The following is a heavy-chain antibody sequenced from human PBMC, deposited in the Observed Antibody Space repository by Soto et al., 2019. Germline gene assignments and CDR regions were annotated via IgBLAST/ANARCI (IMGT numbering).Heavy chain of an antibody. CDR2: MNQDGSQK. V-gene: IGHV3-7*03. CDR1: GLTFSRYW. CDR3: ATGDWNAEN. D-gene: IGHD1-1*01. J-gene: IGHJ4*02. Sequence: EGLLVESGGDLVQPGGSLRLSCTASGLTFSRYWMNWVRQAPGKGLEWVANMNQDGSQKYYVDSVKGRFTISRDNAKNSVYLQMNSLTAEDTAVYYCATGDWNAENWGQGTLVTVSP.